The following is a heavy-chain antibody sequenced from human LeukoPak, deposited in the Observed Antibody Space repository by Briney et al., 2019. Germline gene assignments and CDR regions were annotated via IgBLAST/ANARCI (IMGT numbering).Heavy chain of an antibody. CDR1: GFTFSSYS. CDR2: ISSSGSYI. V-gene: IGHV3-21*04. D-gene: IGHD6-6*01. CDR3: AKGSSGARPRTFDY. J-gene: IGHJ4*02. Sequence: GGSLRLSCAASGFTFSSYSMNWVRQVPGKGLEWVSSISSSGSYIYYADSVKGRFTISRDNAKNSLYLQMNSLRAEDTAVYYCAKGSSGARPRTFDYWGQGTLVTVSS.